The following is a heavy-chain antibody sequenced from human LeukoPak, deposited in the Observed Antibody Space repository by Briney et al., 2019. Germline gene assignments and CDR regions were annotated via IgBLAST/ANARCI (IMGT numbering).Heavy chain of an antibody. CDR3: ARNGDLWELPDFDY. Sequence: GSSVKVSCKASGGTFSSYAINWVRQATGQGLEWMAWISPDSGNTVYAQKFQGRITITRNTSINTAYMELSSLRSEDTAVYYCARNGDLWELPDFDYWGQGTLVTVSS. D-gene: IGHD1-26*01. J-gene: IGHJ4*02. V-gene: IGHV1-8*03. CDR2: ISPDSGNT. CDR1: GGTFSSYA.